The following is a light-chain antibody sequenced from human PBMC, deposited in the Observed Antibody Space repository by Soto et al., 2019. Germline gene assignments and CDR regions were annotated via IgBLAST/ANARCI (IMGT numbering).Light chain of an antibody. Sequence: EIVLTQSPGTLSLSPGERATLSCRASQIVSSTYLAWFQQKAGQAPRLLIYGASTRATGIPDRFSGSGSGTDFTLTISGLEPEDFALYYCQRYGVTPPNTFGGGTKVEV. CDR1: QIVSSTY. CDR3: QRYGVTPPNT. V-gene: IGKV3-20*01. J-gene: IGKJ4*01. CDR2: GAS.